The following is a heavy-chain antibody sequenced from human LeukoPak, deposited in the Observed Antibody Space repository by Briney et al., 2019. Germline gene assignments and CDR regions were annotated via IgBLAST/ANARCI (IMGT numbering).Heavy chain of an antibody. V-gene: IGHV4-4*07. CDR2: IYTSGST. Sequence: SETLSLTCTVSGGSISSYYWSWIRQPAGKGLEWIGRIYTSGSTNYNPSLKSRVTMSVDTSKNQFSLKLSSVTAADTAVYYCARAGWSTMVRGVIITKELRDAFDIWGQGTMVTVSS. CDR1: GGSISSYY. CDR3: ARAGWSTMVRGVIITKELRDAFDI. D-gene: IGHD3-10*01. J-gene: IGHJ3*02.